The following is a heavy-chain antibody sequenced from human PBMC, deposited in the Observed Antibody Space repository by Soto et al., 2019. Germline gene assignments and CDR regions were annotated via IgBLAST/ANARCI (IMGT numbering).Heavy chain of an antibody. D-gene: IGHD3-9*01. Sequence: ASVKVSCKASGYTFTSYDINWVRQATGQGLEWMGWMNPNSGNTGYAQKFQGRVTMTRNTSISTAYMELSSLRSEDTAVYYCAVEVLRYFDWFRSLDYWGQGTLVPVSS. V-gene: IGHV1-8*01. J-gene: IGHJ4*02. CDR1: GYTFTSYD. CDR3: AVEVLRYFDWFRSLDY. CDR2: MNPNSGNT.